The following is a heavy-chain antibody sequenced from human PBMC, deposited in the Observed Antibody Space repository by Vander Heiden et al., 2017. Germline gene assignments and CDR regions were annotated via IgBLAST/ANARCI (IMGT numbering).Heavy chain of an antibody. CDR1: GFTFSDYY. Sequence: QVQLVESGGGLVKPGGSLRLSCAASGFTFSDYYMRGIRQAPGKGLEWVSYISSSGSTIYYADSVKGRFTISRDNAKNSLCLQMNSLRAEDTAVYYCARDRVQLWLFGCSDYYGMDVWGQGTTVTVSS. V-gene: IGHV3-11*01. J-gene: IGHJ6*02. CDR3: ARDRVQLWLFGCSDYYGMDV. CDR2: ISSSGSTI. D-gene: IGHD5-18*01.